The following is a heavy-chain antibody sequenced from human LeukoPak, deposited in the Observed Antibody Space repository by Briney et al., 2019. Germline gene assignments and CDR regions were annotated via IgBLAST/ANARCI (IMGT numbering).Heavy chain of an antibody. CDR2: ISGNEGDT. CDR3: VKGNSGSYYSAFDS. J-gene: IGHJ4*02. D-gene: IGHD1-26*01. CDR1: GFTFSSYA. V-gene: IGHV3-64*05. Sequence: GGSLRLSCAASGFTFSSYAMYWVRQAPGKGLEFVSGISGNEGDTYYAESVTGRFTISRDNSNNTLYFQRSSLRAEDTAVYYCVKGNSGSYYSAFDSWGQGTLVTVSS.